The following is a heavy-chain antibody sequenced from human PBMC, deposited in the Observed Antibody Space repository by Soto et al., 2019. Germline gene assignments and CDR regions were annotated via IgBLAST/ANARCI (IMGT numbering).Heavy chain of an antibody. V-gene: IGHV4-31*03. J-gene: IGHJ6*02. Sequence: SETLSLTCTISGGSISSGGYYWSWIRQHPGKGLEWIGYIYYSGSTYYNPSLKSRVTISVDTSKNQFSLKLSSVTAADTAVYYCARVDKGRDFWRGPTPPRMDVWGQATTVTVSS. D-gene: IGHD3-3*01. CDR2: IYYSGST. CDR1: GGSISSGGYY. CDR3: ARVDKGRDFWRGPTPPRMDV.